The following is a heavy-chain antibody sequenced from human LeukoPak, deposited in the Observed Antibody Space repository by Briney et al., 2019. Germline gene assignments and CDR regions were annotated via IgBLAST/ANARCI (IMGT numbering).Heavy chain of an antibody. V-gene: IGHV4-59*08. Sequence: SETLSLTCAVYGGSFSGYYWSWIRQPPGKGLEWIGYIYYSGSTNYNPSLKSRVTISVDTSKNQFSLKLSSVTAADTAVYYCARRSGNGAFDIWGQGTMVTVSS. CDR2: IYYSGST. D-gene: IGHD4-23*01. CDR1: GGSFSGYY. J-gene: IGHJ3*02. CDR3: ARRSGNGAFDI.